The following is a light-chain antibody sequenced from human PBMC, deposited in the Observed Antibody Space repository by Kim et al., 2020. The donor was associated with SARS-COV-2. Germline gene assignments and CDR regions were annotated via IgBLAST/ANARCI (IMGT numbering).Light chain of an antibody. V-gene: IGLV3-1*01. J-gene: IGLJ1*01. CDR2: QDS. CDR1: KLGDKY. CDR3: QAWDSSTAPYYV. Sequence: SYELTQPPSVSVSPGQTASITCSGDKLGDKYACWYQQKPGQSPVLVIYQDSNRPSGIPERFSGSNSGNTATLTISGTQAMDEADYYCQAWDSSTAPYYVFGTGTKVTVL.